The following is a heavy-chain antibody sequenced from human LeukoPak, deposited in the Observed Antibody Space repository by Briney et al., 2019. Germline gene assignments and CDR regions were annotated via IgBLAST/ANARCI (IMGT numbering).Heavy chain of an antibody. CDR3: ARGPYSSSWDEDY. D-gene: IGHD6-13*01. CDR1: GYTFTNYY. V-gene: IGHV1-46*01. J-gene: IGHJ4*02. Sequence: GASVKVSCKASGYTFTNYYMQWVRQAPGQGLEWMGIINPSGGRTSYAQNFQGRVTMTRDTSTSTVYMEVSSLRSEDTAVYYCARGPYSSSWDEDYWGQGTLVTVSS. CDR2: INPSGGRT.